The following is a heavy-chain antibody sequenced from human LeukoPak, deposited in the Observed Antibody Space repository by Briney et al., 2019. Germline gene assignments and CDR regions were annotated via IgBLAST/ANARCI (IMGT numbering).Heavy chain of an antibody. Sequence: GGSLRLSCAASGFTVSSNYMSWVRQAPGKGLEWVSVIYSGGSTYYADSVKGRLTISRDNSKNTLYLQMNRMSAEETAVYYCESDYIEYGSGSYYFDYWGQGTLVTVSS. CDR1: GFTVSSNY. CDR3: ESDYIEYGSGSYYFDY. CDR2: IYSGGST. D-gene: IGHD3-10*01. J-gene: IGHJ4*02. V-gene: IGHV3-66*01.